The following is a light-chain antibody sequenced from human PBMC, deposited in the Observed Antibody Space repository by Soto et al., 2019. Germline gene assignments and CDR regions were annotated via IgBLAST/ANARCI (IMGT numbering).Light chain of an antibody. J-gene: IGLJ1*01. CDR1: STDVGGYNA. CDR2: EVT. V-gene: IGLV2-14*01. CDR3: NSFSVSHLYV. Sequence: QSALSQPASVSGSPGQTITISCTGTSTDVGGYNAVSWYQHHPGKAPKLIIYEVTHRPSGVSDRFSASKSGNTASLTISGLQDEEEADYYCNSFSVSHLYVFGTGTKVTV.